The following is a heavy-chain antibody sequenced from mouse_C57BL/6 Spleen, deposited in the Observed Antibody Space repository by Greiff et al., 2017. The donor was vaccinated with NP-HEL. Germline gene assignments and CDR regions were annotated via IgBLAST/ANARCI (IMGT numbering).Heavy chain of an antibody. D-gene: IGHD1-1*01. CDR2: IWRGGST. J-gene: IGHJ4*01. V-gene: IGHV2-5*01. CDR3: AKSVTVVDYYAMDY. Sequence: VKLVESGPGLVQPSQSLSITCTVSGFSLTSYGVHWVRQSPGKGLEWLGVIWRGGSTDYNAAFMSRLSITKDNSKSQVFFKMNSLQADDTAIYYCAKSVTVVDYYAMDYWGQGTSVTVSS. CDR1: GFSLTSYG.